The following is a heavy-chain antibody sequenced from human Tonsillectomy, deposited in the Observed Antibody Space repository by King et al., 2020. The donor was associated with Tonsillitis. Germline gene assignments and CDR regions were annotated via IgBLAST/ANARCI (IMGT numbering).Heavy chain of an antibody. V-gene: IGHV3-48*01. Sequence: VQLVQSGGGLVQRGGSLRLSCAASGFTFSSYNMNWVRQAPGKGLEWLSYISSSGSTIFFADSVKGRFTISRDNAKNSLYLQMTSLGAEDTAVYYCARGSQLWSEFDYWGQGTLVTVSS. J-gene: IGHJ4*02. CDR2: ISSSGSTI. CDR1: GFTFSSYN. CDR3: ARGSQLWSEFDY. D-gene: IGHD5-18*01.